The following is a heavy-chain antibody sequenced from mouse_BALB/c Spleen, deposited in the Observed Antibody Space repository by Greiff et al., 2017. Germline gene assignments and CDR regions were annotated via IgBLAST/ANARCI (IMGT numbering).Heavy chain of an antibody. Sequence: QVQLQQPGAELVMPGASVKMSCKASGYTFTDYRMHWVKQRPGQGLEWIGAIDTSDSYTSYNQKFKGKATLTVDESSSTAYMQLSSLTSEDSAVYYCARSRYDGDNEYYFDYWGQGTTLTVSS. CDR2: IDTSDSYT. CDR1: GYTFTDYR. V-gene: IGHV1-69*01. D-gene: IGHD2-3*01. J-gene: IGHJ2*01. CDR3: ARSRYDGDNEYYFDY.